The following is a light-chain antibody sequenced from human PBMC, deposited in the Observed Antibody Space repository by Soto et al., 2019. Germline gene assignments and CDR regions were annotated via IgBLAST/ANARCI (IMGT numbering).Light chain of an antibody. CDR2: FGS. Sequence: EIVITQSPLTLPVTPVDPSSISCRSSQSLLYNNTYNYLDWYVQKPGQSPQLLIYFGSNRAPGVPDRFSGSGSGTDFTLKINRVEAEDVGTYYCMQALQSLTFGQGTRLEIK. J-gene: IGKJ5*01. CDR1: QSLLYNNTYNY. V-gene: IGKV2-28*01. CDR3: MQALQSLT.